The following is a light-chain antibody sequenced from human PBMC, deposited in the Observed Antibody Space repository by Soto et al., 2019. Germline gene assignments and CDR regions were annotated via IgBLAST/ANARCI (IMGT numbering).Light chain of an antibody. Sequence: DIPLTQSPLFLSASVGDRVTISCRASQAIVNYLASYQQNPGKAPNLLIFGASTLQSGVPSRFSGRGSGTEFTLTISSLQPEDFATYYCQQLNSHPRTFGQGTKLEI. V-gene: IGKV1-9*01. J-gene: IGKJ2*01. CDR3: QQLNSHPRT. CDR2: GAS. CDR1: QAIVNY.